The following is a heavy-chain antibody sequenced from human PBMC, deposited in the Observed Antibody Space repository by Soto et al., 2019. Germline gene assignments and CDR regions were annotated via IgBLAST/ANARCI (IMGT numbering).Heavy chain of an antibody. Sequence: GASVKVSCKASGYTFTSYAMHWVRQAPGQRLEWMGWINAGNGNTKYSQKFQGRVTITRDTSASTAYMELSSLRSEDTAVYYCARVPSYDFWSGYNAFFDYWGQGTLVTVSS. CDR3: ARVPSYDFWSGYNAFFDY. CDR1: GYTFTSYA. V-gene: IGHV1-3*01. D-gene: IGHD3-3*01. CDR2: INAGNGNT. J-gene: IGHJ4*02.